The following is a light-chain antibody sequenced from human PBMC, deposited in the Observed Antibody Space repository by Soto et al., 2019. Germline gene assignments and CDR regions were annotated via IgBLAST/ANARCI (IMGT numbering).Light chain of an antibody. CDR2: AAS. J-gene: IGKJ1*01. Sequence: EMVLTQYPGTLSLSPGERATLSFSFSQSIRNNLAWYHQRPGQAPRLLIYAASARATGIPARFSGSGSGTEFTLTISGLQSEDFGLYYCQQYNNWQTFGQGTKVDI. CDR1: QSIRNN. V-gene: IGKV3-15*01. CDR3: QQYNNWQT.